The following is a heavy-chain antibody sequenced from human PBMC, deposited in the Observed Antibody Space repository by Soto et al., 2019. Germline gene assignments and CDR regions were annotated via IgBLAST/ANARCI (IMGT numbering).Heavy chain of an antibody. CDR1: GGSISSGGYY. CDR3: AREGKGGYGMDV. CDR2: IYYSGST. Sequence: TLSLTCTVSGGSISSGGYYWSWIRQHPGKGLEWIGYIYYSGSTYYNPSLKSRVTISVDTSKNQFSLKLSSVTAADTAVYYCAREGKGGYGMDVWGQGTTVTVSS. D-gene: IGHD3-10*01. V-gene: IGHV4-31*03. J-gene: IGHJ6*02.